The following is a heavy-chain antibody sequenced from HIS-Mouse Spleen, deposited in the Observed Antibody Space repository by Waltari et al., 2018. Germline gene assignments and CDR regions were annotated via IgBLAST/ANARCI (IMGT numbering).Heavy chain of an antibody. CDR2: ISSSSSYI. J-gene: IGHJ4*02. CDR3: ARVYSSSSEFDY. V-gene: IGHV3-21*01. D-gene: IGHD6-6*01. CDR1: GFPFGRYR. Sequence: EVQLVESGGGLVKPGGSLRLSCAASGFPFGRYRMKWVRQAPGKGLEWVSSISSSSSYIYYADSVKGRFTISRDNAKNSLYLQMNSLRAEDTAVYYCARVYSSSSEFDYWGQGTLVTVSS.